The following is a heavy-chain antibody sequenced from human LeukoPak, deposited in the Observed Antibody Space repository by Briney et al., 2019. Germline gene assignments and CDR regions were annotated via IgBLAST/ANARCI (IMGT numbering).Heavy chain of an antibody. D-gene: IGHD5-12*01. Sequence: ASVKVSCKASGYTFTSYGISWVRQAPGQGLEWMGWISAYNGNTNYAQKLQGRVTMTEDTSTDTAYMELSSLRSEDTAVYYCAIRYSGYGEIDYWGQGTLVTVSS. CDR2: ISAYNGNT. V-gene: IGHV1-18*01. CDR3: AIRYSGYGEIDY. CDR1: GYTFTSYG. J-gene: IGHJ4*02.